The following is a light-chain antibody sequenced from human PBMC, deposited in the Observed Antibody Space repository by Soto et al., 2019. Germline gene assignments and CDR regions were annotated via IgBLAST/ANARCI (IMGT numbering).Light chain of an antibody. Sequence: EIVLTQSPGTLSLSPGERATLCCRASRSVSSSYLAWYQQKPGQAPRLLIYGASSRATGIPDRFSGSGSGTDFTLTISRLEPEDFAVYYCQQYGSSSYTFGQGTKLEIK. CDR1: RSVSSSY. J-gene: IGKJ2*01. V-gene: IGKV3-20*01. CDR2: GAS. CDR3: QQYGSSSYT.